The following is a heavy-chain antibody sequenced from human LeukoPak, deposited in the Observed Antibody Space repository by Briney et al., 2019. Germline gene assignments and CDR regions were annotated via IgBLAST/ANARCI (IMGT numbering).Heavy chain of an antibody. D-gene: IGHD5-18*01. Sequence: ASVKVSCKSSGYTVTTYYMHWVRQAPGQGLDWMGIINPSSGSTSYAQKFQGRVTMTRDTSTSTVYMELSSLRSEDTAIYYCARVLGAHRYGSIDHWGQGTLVTVSS. CDR1: GYTVTTYY. CDR3: ARVLGAHRYGSIDH. CDR2: INPSSGST. J-gene: IGHJ4*02. V-gene: IGHV1-46*01.